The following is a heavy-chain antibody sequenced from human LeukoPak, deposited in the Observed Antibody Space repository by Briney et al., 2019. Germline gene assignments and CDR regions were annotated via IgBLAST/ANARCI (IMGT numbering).Heavy chain of an antibody. V-gene: IGHV4-59*01. D-gene: IGHD1-26*01. Sequence: SETLSLTCIVSGGSISSYYWSWIRQPPGKGLEWIGYIYYSGSTNYNPSLKSRVTISVDTSKNQFSLKLSSVTAADTAVYYCARAQLGYYDNWFDPWGQGTLVTVSS. CDR3: ARAQLGYYDNWFDP. J-gene: IGHJ5*02. CDR2: IYYSGST. CDR1: GGSISSYY.